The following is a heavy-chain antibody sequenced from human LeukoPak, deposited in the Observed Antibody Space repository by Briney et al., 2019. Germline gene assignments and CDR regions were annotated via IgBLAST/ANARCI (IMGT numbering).Heavy chain of an antibody. Sequence: ASVKVSCKASGYTFTSYDINWVRQATGQGLEWMGWMNPNSGNTGYAQKFQGRVTMTRNTSISTAYMELSSLRSEDTAVYYCARAWGIAVAGTETFDPWGQGTLVTVSS. CDR3: ARAWGIAVAGTETFDP. D-gene: IGHD6-19*01. V-gene: IGHV1-8*01. CDR2: MNPNSGNT. J-gene: IGHJ5*02. CDR1: GYTFTSYD.